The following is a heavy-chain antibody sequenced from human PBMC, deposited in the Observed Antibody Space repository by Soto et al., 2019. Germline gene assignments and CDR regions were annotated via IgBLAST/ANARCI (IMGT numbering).Heavy chain of an antibody. CDR1: GFTFNNHG. CDR3: TRAAIKGELLDF. D-gene: IGHD1-26*01. V-gene: IGHV3-33*01. J-gene: IGHJ4*02. Sequence: QVQLVESGGGVVQPGRSLRLSCAASGFTFNNHGMHWVRQAPGKGLEWVARIWHDGSKAGNADSVRGRFTISRDNSKNTLNRELNSLRVEDTAVYYCTRAAIKGELLDFWGQGTQVTVSS. CDR2: IWHDGSKA.